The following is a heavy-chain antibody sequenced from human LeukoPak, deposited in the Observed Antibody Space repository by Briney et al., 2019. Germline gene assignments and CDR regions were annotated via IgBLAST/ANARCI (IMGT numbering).Heavy chain of an antibody. Sequence: GGSLRLSCGAYGFSFRDYDMDWVRQAPGKGLEWVGRIRNKANKYITDYAASVQFRFTISRDDSKNYLSLQIRSLKTGDTAVYYCARVTARSIDYWGQGTLVTVSS. CDR2: IRNKANKYIT. D-gene: IGHD2-21*02. CDR3: ARVTARSIDY. CDR1: GFSFRDYD. V-gene: IGHV3-72*01. J-gene: IGHJ4*02.